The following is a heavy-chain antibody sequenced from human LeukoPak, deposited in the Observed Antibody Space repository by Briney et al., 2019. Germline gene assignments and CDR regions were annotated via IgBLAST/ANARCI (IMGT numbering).Heavy chain of an antibody. CDR1: GFTFSSYG. D-gene: IGHD5-24*01. J-gene: IGHJ4*02. V-gene: IGHV3-33*01. CDR2: IWYDGSNK. CDR3: ARDSESGMDY. Sequence: GGSLRLSCAASGFTFSSYGMHWVRQAPGKGLEWVAVIWYDGSNKYYADSVKGRFTISRDNSKNTLYLQMNSLRAEDTAVYCCARDSESGMDYWGQGTLVTVSS.